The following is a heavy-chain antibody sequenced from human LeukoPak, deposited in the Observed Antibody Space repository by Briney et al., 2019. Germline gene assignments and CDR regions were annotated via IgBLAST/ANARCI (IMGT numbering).Heavy chain of an antibody. D-gene: IGHD6-6*01. CDR1: GFTFSSYG. V-gene: IGHV3-30*18. CDR3: AKVARPQPFDY. CDR2: ISYDGSNK. Sequence: GGSLRLSCAASGFTFSSYGMHWVRQAPGKGLEWVAVISYDGSNKYYADSVKGRFTISRDNPKNTLNLQMNSLRAEDTGVYYCAKVARPQPFDYWGQGTLVTVSS. J-gene: IGHJ4*02.